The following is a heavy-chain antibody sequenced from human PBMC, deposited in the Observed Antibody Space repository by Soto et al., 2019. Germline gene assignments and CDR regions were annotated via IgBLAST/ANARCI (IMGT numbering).Heavy chain of an antibody. V-gene: IGHV3-21*01. CDR2: ISSTTNYI. CDR1: GFTFTRYS. J-gene: IGHJ4*02. Sequence: KPGGSLRLSCAAPGFTFTRYSMNWVRQAPGKGLEWVSSISSTTNYIYYGDSMKGRFTISRDNAKNSLYLQMNSLRAEDTAVYYCARVVTYYDFWSGYYNDYWGQGTLVTVSS. D-gene: IGHD3-3*01. CDR3: ARVVTYYDFWSGYYNDY.